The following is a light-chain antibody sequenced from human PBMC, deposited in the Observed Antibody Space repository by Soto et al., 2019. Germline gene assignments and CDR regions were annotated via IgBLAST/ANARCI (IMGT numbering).Light chain of an antibody. CDR1: QSVSTSY. J-gene: IGKJ1*01. V-gene: IGKV3-20*01. Sequence: DIGLTQSPGTLSLSPGERATLSCRASQSVSTSYLAWYQQKPGQAPRLLIFGASSRATGIPDRFIGSGSGTDFTLTISRLEPEDFAVYYCQQYGSSPTTFGQGTKVDIK. CDR3: QQYGSSPTT. CDR2: GAS.